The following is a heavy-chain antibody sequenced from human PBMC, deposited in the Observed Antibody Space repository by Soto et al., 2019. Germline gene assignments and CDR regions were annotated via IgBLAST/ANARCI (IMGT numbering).Heavy chain of an antibody. Sequence: QLQLQESGPGLVKPSETLSLTCTVSGDSITSSSHYWGWIRQPPGKGLECIANIYYDGNTYYNPSLRSRADFSVDTSNNQFSLRLNSVTAAATAVYYCARSSIEPRVFMYPFDSWGQGTLVTVSS. D-gene: IGHD6-6*01. J-gene: IGHJ4*02. CDR3: ARSSIEPRVFMYPFDS. CDR1: GDSITSSSHY. CDR2: IYYDGNT. V-gene: IGHV4-39*01.